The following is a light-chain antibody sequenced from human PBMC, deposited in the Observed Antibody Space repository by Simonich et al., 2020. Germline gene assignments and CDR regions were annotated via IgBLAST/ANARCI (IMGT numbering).Light chain of an antibody. V-gene: IGLV3-27*01. Sequence: SYELTHPSSESVSPGQTARITCSGDVLAKKYARWYQQKPGQAPVLVIYKDSERPSGVPERFSGSSSGTTVTLTISGAQVEDEADYYCYSAADNNLRVFGGGTKLTVL. CDR2: KDS. J-gene: IGLJ3*02. CDR3: YSAADNNLRV. CDR1: VLAKKY.